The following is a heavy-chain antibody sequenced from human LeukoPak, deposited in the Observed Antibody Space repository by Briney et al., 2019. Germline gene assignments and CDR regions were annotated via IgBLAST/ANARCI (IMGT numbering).Heavy chain of an antibody. CDR1: GFTFSGFA. V-gene: IGHV3-23*01. CDR2: VSRFGDGT. Sequence: GGSLRLSCAASGFTFSGFAMSWVRQAPGKGLEWVSSVSRFGDGTFYADSVRGRFTISRDNSKNTLYLQMNSLRAEDTALYYCARLSSVWQLVARGAIDYWGQGTLVTVPS. CDR3: ARLSSVWQLVARGAIDY. J-gene: IGHJ4*02. D-gene: IGHD6-6*01.